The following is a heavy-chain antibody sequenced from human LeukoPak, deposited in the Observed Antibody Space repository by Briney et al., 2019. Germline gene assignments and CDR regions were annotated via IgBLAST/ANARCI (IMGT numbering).Heavy chain of an antibody. CDR1: GFTFDDYG. J-gene: IGHJ4*02. CDR2: INWNGGST. Sequence: PGGSLRLXCAASGFTFDDYGMSWVRQAPGKVLEWVSGINWNGGSTGYADSVKGRFTISRDNAKNSLYLQMNSLRAEDTALYYCARGLRFLEWLSGFDYWGQGTLVTVSS. V-gene: IGHV3-20*04. CDR3: ARGLRFLEWLSGFDY. D-gene: IGHD3-3*01.